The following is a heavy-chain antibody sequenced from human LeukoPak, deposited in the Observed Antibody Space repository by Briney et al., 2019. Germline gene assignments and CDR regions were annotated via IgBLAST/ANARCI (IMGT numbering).Heavy chain of an antibody. CDR3: AREYFRIIDY. CDR1: GFTVRSNY. V-gene: IGHV3-66*01. Sequence: GGSLRLSCAASGFTVRSNYMSWVRQAPGKGLEWVSVIYSGGSTYYADSVKGRFTISRDNSKNTLYLQMNSLRAEDTAVYYCAREYFRIIDYWGQGTLVTVSS. CDR2: IYSGGST. J-gene: IGHJ4*02. D-gene: IGHD3-10*02.